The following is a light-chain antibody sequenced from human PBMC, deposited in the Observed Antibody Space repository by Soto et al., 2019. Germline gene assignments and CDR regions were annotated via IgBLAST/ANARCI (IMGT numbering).Light chain of an antibody. CDR3: QHYHSSPWT. CDR1: QSVSSY. CDR2: DAS. Sequence: EIVLTQSPATLSLSPGERATLSCRASQSVSSYLAWYQQKPGQAPRLLIYDASNRATGIPARFSGSGSGTEFTLTISSLQPDDFATYYCQHYHSSPWTFGHGTKVDIK. J-gene: IGKJ1*01. V-gene: IGKV3-11*01.